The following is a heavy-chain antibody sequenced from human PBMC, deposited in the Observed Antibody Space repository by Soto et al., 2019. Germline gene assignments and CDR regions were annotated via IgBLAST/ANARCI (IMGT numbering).Heavy chain of an antibody. V-gene: IGHV4-59*08. CDR2: IYYSGST. Sequence: PSETLSLTCTVSGGSISSYYWSWIRQPPGKGLEWIGYIYYSGSTNYNPSLKSRVTISVDTSKNQFSLKLSSVTAADTAVYYCARHGRARAARLPFDWFDPWGQGTLVTVSS. J-gene: IGHJ5*02. CDR1: GGSISSYY. CDR3: ARHGRARAARLPFDWFDP. D-gene: IGHD6-6*01.